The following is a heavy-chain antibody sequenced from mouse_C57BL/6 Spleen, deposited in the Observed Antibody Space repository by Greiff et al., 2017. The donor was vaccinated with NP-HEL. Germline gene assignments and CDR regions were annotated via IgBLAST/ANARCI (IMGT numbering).Heavy chain of an antibody. J-gene: IGHJ2*01. CDR3: ARNYGDY. D-gene: IGHD1-1*02. V-gene: IGHV1-69*01. CDR2: IDPSDSYT. Sequence: LPPPVAALFLPFSSFTLSCHSSFSPFPISWLPFFPPIPVPFLEWIGEIDPSDSYTNYNQKFKGKSTLTVDKSSSTAYMQLSSLTSEDSAVYYCARNYGDYWGQGTTLTVSS. CDR1: FSPFPISW.